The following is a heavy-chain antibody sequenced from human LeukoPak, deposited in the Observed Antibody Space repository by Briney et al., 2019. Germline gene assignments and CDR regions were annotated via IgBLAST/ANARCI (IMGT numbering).Heavy chain of an antibody. CDR1: GFTFSGYY. Sequence: GGSLRLSCAASGFTFSGYYMSWIRRAPGKGLEWVSYISSSGSTIYYADSVKGRFTISRDNAKNSLYLQMNSLRAEDTAVYYCARVGYSSGWYVDYYYYYMDVWGKGTTVTISS. CDR3: ARVGYSSGWYVDYYYYYMDV. D-gene: IGHD6-19*01. J-gene: IGHJ6*03. V-gene: IGHV3-11*04. CDR2: ISSSGSTI.